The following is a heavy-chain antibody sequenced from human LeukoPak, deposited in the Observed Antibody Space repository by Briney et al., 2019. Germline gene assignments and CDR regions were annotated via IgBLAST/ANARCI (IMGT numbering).Heavy chain of an antibody. CDR1: GFTFSEFE. Sequence: PRGCLRLSRAPSGFTFSEFEMTSVRETPGKGLECVSYISSIGKTIYYAESVKGRFTISRDNAKNSLYLQMNSLGAEDTAVYYRARDQRTAGDFDYWGQGTLVTVSS. D-gene: IGHD6-19*01. CDR3: ARDQRTAGDFDY. CDR2: ISSIGKTI. V-gene: IGHV3-48*03. J-gene: IGHJ4*02.